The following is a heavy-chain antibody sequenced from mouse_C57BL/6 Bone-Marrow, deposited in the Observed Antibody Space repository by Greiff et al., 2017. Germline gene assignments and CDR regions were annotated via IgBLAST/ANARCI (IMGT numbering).Heavy chain of an antibody. D-gene: IGHD1-1*01. CDR3: ARIWVVATRDAMDY. CDR1: GFSLSTFGMG. J-gene: IGHJ4*01. Sequence: QVTLNVSGPGILQPSQTLSLTCSFSGFSLSTFGMGVGWIRQPSGKGLEWLAHIWWDDDKYYNPALKSRLTISKDTAKNQVFLKSANVDTADTATYYCARIWVVATRDAMDYWGQGTSGTVSS. V-gene: IGHV8-8*01. CDR2: IWWDDDK.